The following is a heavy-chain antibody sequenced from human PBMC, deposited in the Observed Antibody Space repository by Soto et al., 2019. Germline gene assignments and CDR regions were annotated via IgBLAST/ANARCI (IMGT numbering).Heavy chain of an antibody. J-gene: IGHJ1*01. Sequence: SETLSLTCAVSGDSISSGYHWAWIRQPPGKGLEWIASIYHSVTTYYNPSLKSRVTISVDTSKNQFSLRLTSVTAADSAMYYCARTDSVGYYPYLGQGTLVTFSS. CDR1: GDSISSGYH. CDR2: IYHSVTT. D-gene: IGHD3-22*01. CDR3: ARTDSVGYYPY. V-gene: IGHV4-38-2*01.